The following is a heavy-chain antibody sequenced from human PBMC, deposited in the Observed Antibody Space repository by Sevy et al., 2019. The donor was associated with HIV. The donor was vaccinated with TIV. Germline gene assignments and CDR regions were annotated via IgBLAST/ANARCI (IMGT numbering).Heavy chain of an antibody. Sequence: GGSLRLSCAASGFTFTTYDMTWVRQAPGKGLEWISYISSSANDIKYADSVMGRLTISWENARNSLYLAMSSLRADDTAVYYCAREGLGGFFSGLDRWGQGTLVTVSS. CDR3: AREGLGGFFSGLDR. J-gene: IGHJ5*02. CDR1: GFTFTTYD. CDR2: ISSSANDI. V-gene: IGHV3-48*03. D-gene: IGHD2-15*01.